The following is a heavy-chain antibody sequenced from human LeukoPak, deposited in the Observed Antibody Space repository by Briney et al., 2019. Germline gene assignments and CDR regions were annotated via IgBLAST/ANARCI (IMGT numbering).Heavy chain of an antibody. J-gene: IGHJ5*02. CDR1: GGSFSGYY. CDR3: ARDTLDRYSHGYNWFDP. CDR2: INHSGST. V-gene: IGHV4-34*01. D-gene: IGHD5-18*01. Sequence: SETLSLTCAVYGGSFSGYYWSWIRQPPGKGLEWIGEINHSGSTNYNPSLKSRVTISVDTSKNQFSLKLSSVTAADTAVYYCARDTLDRYSHGYNWFDPWGQGTLVTVSS.